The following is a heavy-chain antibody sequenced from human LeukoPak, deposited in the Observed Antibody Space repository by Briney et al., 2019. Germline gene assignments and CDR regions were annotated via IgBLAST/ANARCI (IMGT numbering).Heavy chain of an antibody. D-gene: IGHD6-13*01. CDR1: GDSISNSSYY. V-gene: IGHV4-39*07. Sequence: PSETLSLTCTVSGDSISNSSYYWGWIRQPPGKGLEWIGNIYYSGSTNYNLSLKSRVTISVDTSKNQFSLKLSSVTAADTAVYYCAREFSSSWYYYMDVWGKGTTVTISS. J-gene: IGHJ6*03. CDR3: AREFSSSWYYYMDV. CDR2: IYYSGST.